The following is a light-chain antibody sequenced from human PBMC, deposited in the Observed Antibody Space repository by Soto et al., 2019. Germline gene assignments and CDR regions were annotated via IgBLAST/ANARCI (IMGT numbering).Light chain of an antibody. CDR2: DAS. J-gene: IGKJ1*01. V-gene: IGKV3-11*01. Sequence: EIVLTQSPATLSLSPGERATLSCLASQSVGSSLAWYQQSPGQPPRLLIYDASNRATGTPARFSGSGSGTDFTLTISSLEPEDFAVYYCQQRSNWPGTFGQGTKVEIK. CDR3: QQRSNWPGT. CDR1: QSVGSS.